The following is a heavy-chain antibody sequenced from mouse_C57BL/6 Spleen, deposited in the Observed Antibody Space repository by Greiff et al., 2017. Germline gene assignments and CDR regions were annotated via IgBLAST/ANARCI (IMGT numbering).Heavy chain of an antibody. J-gene: IGHJ2*01. CDR1: GFTFSSYA. Sequence: DVQLQESGGGLVKPGGSLKLSCAASGFTFSSYAMSWVRQTPEKRLEWVATISDGGSYTYYPDNVKGRFTISRDNAKNNLYLQMSHLKSEDTAMYYCARGSYYSNFDYWGQGTTLTVSS. CDR2: ISDGGSYT. V-gene: IGHV5-4*01. D-gene: IGHD2-5*01. CDR3: ARGSYYSNFDY.